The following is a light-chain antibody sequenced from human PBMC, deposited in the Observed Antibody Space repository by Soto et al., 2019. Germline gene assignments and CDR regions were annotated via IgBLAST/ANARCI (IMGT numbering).Light chain of an antibody. Sequence: EIVLTQSPGTLSLSPGEGATVSCRVSQSINSKSLVWYQRKFGQAPRRLIYNTSSRATGIPDRFSGSGSGTDFTLSISRLEHEDFAVYYCQHYGGSFIFGPGTKVDFK. CDR1: QSINSKS. V-gene: IGKV3-20*01. J-gene: IGKJ3*01. CDR2: NTS. CDR3: QHYGGSFI.